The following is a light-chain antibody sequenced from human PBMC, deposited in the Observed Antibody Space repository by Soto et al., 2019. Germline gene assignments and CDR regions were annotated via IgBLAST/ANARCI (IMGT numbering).Light chain of an antibody. J-gene: IGKJ1*01. V-gene: IGKV1-5*03. CDR3: QQYNTYST. Sequence: DIHRSQSPSTLSVSFVDRVTITFRASQSISTWLTWYQQKAGRAPKVLIYKASSLQSGVPSRFSGSGSGTEFTLTISSLQTDDFATYYCQQYNTYSTFGQGTKVDIK. CDR2: KAS. CDR1: QSISTW.